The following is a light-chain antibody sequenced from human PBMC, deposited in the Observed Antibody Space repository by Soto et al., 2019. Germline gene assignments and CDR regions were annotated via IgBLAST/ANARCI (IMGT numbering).Light chain of an antibody. Sequence: SALTQPASVSGSPGQSITIPCTGTSSDVGSYNLVSWYQQYPGKAPKLMIYGVTNRPSGVSNRFSGSKTGNTASLTISGLQAEDEADYYCFSHRGGDSHVFGTGTKVTVL. J-gene: IGLJ1*01. V-gene: IGLV2-23*02. CDR1: SSDVGSYNL. CDR2: GVT. CDR3: FSHRGGDSHV.